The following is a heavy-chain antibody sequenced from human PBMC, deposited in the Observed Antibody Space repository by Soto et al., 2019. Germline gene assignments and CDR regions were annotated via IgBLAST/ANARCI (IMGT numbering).Heavy chain of an antibody. CDR1: GGSISSSSYY. CDR2: IYYSGTT. Sequence: QLQLQESGPGLVKPSETLSLTCSVSGGSISSSSYYWGWIRQPPGKGLYWIGSIYYSGTTYYNPSLKSRVTIAAHTSKNQFALRLSCLTAAYTAVYYCARQDADYVEYYHYYMDVWGKGTTVTVSS. V-gene: IGHV4-39*01. CDR3: ARQDADYVEYYHYYMDV. J-gene: IGHJ6*03. D-gene: IGHD4-17*01.